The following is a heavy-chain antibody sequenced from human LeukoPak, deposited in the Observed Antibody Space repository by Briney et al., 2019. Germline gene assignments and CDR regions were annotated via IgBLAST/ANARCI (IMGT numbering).Heavy chain of an antibody. CDR1: GITLSNYG. D-gene: IGHD2-15*01. J-gene: IGHJ4*01. V-gene: IGHV3-23*01. CDR2: ISDSGGRT. Sequence: GGSLRLSCTVSGITLSNYGMSWVRQAPGKGLEWVAGISDSGGRTNYADSVKGRFTLSRDNPKNTLYLQMNSLRAKDTAAYFCAKRGVVIRVILVGFHKEAYYFDSWGQGALVTVSS. CDR3: AKRGVVIRVILVGFHKEAYYFDS.